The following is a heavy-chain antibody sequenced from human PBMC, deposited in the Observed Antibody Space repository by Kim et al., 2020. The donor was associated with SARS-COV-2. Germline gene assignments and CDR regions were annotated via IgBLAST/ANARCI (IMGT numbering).Heavy chain of an antibody. Sequence: PSLKSRVTISVDTAKNQFSLKLSSVTAADTAVYYCARHEGATKSDAVDIWGQGTMVTVSS. CDR3: ARHEGATKSDAVDI. D-gene: IGHD1-26*01. V-gene: IGHV4-61*07. J-gene: IGHJ3*02.